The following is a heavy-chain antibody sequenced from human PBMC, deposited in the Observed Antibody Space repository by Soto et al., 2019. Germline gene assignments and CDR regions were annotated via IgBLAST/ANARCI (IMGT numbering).Heavy chain of an antibody. CDR3: ANHGGFDF. V-gene: IGHV3-23*01. CDR2: ISVRGDYR. Sequence: EGQLLQSAGGLVQPGESLRVSCAASGFTFSSSGMSWVRQAPGKGLEWVSSISVRGDYRYYADSVKGRFTISRDNSKNTLYLQMNSLTAEDTAVYYCANHGGFDFWGQGTMVAVSS. J-gene: IGHJ3*01. CDR1: GFTFSSSG. D-gene: IGHD4-17*01.